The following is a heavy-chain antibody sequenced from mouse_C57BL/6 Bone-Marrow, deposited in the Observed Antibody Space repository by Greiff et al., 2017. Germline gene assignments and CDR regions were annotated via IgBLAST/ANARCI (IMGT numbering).Heavy chain of an antibody. J-gene: IGHJ3*01. D-gene: IGHD2-3*01. CDR2: ISSGGDYI. CDR3: TRGLLRGFAY. V-gene: IGHV5-9-1*02. CDR1: GFTFSSYA. Sequence: EVKLMESGEGLVKPGGSLKLSCAASGFTFSSYAMSWVRQTPEKRLEWVAYISSGGDYIYYADTVKGRSTISRDNARNTLYLQMSSLKSEDTAMYYCTRGLLRGFAYWGQGTLVTVSA.